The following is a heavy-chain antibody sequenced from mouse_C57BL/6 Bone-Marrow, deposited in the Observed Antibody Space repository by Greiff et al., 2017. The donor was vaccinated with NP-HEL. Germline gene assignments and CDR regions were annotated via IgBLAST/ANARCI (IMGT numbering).Heavy chain of an antibody. Sequence: EVKLVESGGDLVKPGGSLKLSCAASGFTFSSYGMSWVRQTPDKRLEWVATISSGGSYTYYPDSVKGRFTISRDTAKNTLYLQMSSLKSEDTAMYYCARPVYFDYWGQGTTLTVSS. CDR3: ARPVYFDY. CDR2: ISSGGSYT. J-gene: IGHJ2*01. CDR1: GFTFSSYG. V-gene: IGHV5-6*01.